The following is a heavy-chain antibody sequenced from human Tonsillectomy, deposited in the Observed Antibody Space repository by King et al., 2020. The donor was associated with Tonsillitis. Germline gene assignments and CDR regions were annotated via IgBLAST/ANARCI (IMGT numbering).Heavy chain of an antibody. CDR3: AAGYYESSDFSFYYYFYIDV. CDR2: SIPTFGTT. Sequence: QLVQSGAEVKKPGSSVKVSCKASGGTFSNYAISWVRQAPGQGLEWMGGSIPTFGTTYFTQKFQGRVTITADKSTSTAYMERSSRRSEDTAGYYCAAGYYESSDFSFYYYFYIDVWGKGATVTVSS. V-gene: IGHV1-69*14. D-gene: IGHD3-22*01. CDR1: GGTFSNYA. J-gene: IGHJ6*03.